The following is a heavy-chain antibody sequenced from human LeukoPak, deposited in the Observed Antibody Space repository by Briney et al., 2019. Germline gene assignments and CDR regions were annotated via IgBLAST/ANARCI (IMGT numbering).Heavy chain of an antibody. CDR1: GFTFSGHW. V-gene: IGHV3-7*01. J-gene: IGHJ4*02. D-gene: IGHD1-14*01. Sequence: GGSLRLSCAASGFTFSGHWMSWVRQTPGKGLEWVANINQGGSDKYYVDSVKGRFTISRDNANNLLYLQMNSLRGEDTAVYYCTRDRSRAEDDWGQGTLVTVSS. CDR2: INQGGSDK. CDR3: TRDRSRAEDD.